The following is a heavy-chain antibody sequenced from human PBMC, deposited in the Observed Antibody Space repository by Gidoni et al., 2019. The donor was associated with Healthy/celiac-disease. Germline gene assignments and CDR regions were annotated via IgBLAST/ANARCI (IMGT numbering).Heavy chain of an antibody. CDR1: GGSISSSNW. CDR3: ARWVWGSFPDYYYYYGMDV. V-gene: IGHV4-4*02. J-gene: IGHJ6*02. Sequence: QVQLQESGPGLVKPSGTLSLTCAVSGGSISSSNWWSWVRQPPGKGLEWIGEIYHSGSTNYNPALKSRVTISVDKSKIQFSLKLSSVTAADTAVYYCARWVWGSFPDYYYYYGMDVWGQGTTVTVSS. CDR2: IYHSGST. D-gene: IGHD3-16*01.